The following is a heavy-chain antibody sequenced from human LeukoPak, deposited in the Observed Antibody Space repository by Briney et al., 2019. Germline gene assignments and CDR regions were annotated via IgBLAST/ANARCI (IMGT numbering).Heavy chain of an antibody. V-gene: IGHV3-74*01. CDR3: VVVVEPPDSDGFDV. CDR1: GFTFGNSW. J-gene: IGHJ3*01. Sequence: GGSLRLSCAASGFTFGNSWVHWVRQAPGKGLVWVSLINADGSTATYADSVKGRFTISRDNARNTLSLRMNSLTIEDTAVYYCVVVVEPPDSDGFDVWGQGTMITVSS. D-gene: IGHD1-14*01. CDR2: INADGSTA.